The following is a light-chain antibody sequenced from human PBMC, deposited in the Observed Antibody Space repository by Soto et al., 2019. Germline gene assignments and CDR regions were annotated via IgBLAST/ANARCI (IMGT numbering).Light chain of an antibody. J-gene: IGKJ2*01. Sequence: EVVMTQSPATLSVSPGETATLSCRASQSISSNLAWYQQRPGQAPRLLIHGASTSATGIPGRFSGSGSGTAFTITVSSLQSEDFAVYYCQQSNHWPPTYTFGQGTKVEIK. V-gene: IGKV3-15*01. CDR2: GAS. CDR1: QSISSN. CDR3: QQSNHWPPTYT.